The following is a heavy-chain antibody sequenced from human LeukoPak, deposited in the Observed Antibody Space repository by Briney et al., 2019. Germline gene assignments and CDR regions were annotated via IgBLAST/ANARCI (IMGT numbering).Heavy chain of an antibody. J-gene: IGHJ4*02. CDR3: ARDHPYSSSWYGFGY. CDR2: IYYSGST. CDR1: GGSISSSSYY. V-gene: IGHV4-39*07. Sequence: MASETLSLTCTVSGGSISSSSYYWGWIRQPPGKGLEWIGSIYYSGSTYYNPSLKSRVTISVDTSKNQFSLKLSSVTAADTAVYYCARDHPYSSSWYGFGYWGQGTLVTVSS. D-gene: IGHD6-13*01.